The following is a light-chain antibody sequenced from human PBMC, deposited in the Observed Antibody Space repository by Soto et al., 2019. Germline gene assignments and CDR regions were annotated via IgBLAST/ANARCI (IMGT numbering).Light chain of an antibody. CDR3: QPRSNWPRT. V-gene: IGKV3-11*01. CDR2: DAS. J-gene: IGKJ2*01. Sequence: EIVLTQSPATLSLSPGERATLSCRASQSVSSYLAWYQQKPGQAPRLLIYDASNRATGIPARFSGSGSGTDFTLTISSLVPEDFAVYYCQPRSNWPRTFGQGTKLEIK. CDR1: QSVSSY.